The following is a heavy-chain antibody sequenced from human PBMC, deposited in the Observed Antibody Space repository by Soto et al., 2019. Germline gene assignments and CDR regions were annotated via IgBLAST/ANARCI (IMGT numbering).Heavy chain of an antibody. V-gene: IGHV3-23*01. CDR2: SGASGRSR. CDR1: GMEFSNYA. D-gene: IGHD6-19*01. J-gene: IGHJ4*02. Sequence: PGGSLRLSCVAAGMEFSNYAMSCVRQASGKRLEWVSISGASGRSRYHADSVKGRFTISRDNSKNTLYLHMTNLRAEDTAVYYCAKDGNWLDVYFDVWGQGTPVTVSS. CDR3: AKDGNWLDVYFDV.